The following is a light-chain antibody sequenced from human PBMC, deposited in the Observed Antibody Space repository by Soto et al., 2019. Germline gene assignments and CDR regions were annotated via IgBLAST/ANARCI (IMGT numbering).Light chain of an antibody. CDR3: QQYNTWPGT. J-gene: IGKJ1*01. Sequence: EIVMTQSPATLSVSPGEGATLSCRASQGIGSTLAWYQQKPGQTPRLLIYGASSRATGIPDRFSGTVSGTQFTLTISSLQPEDFGTYYCQQYNTWPGTFGQGTKVDIK. CDR1: QGIGST. V-gene: IGKV3D-15*01. CDR2: GAS.